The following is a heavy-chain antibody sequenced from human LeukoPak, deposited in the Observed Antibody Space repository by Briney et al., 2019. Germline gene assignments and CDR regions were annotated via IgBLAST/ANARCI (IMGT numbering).Heavy chain of an antibody. Sequence: GGSLRLSCAASGFTFSSYDMHWVRHATGKGLEWVSAIGTAGDTYYPGSVKGRFTISRENAKNSLYLQMNSLRAGDTAVYYCAREGHYGDYDYWGQGTLVTVSS. J-gene: IGHJ4*02. CDR3: AREGHYGDYDY. CDR1: GFTFSSYD. V-gene: IGHV3-13*01. D-gene: IGHD4-17*01. CDR2: IGTAGDT.